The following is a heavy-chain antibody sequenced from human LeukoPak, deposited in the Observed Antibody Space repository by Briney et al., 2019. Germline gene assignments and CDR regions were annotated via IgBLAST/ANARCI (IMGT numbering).Heavy chain of an antibody. Sequence: QSGGSLRLSCAASGFTFSIYAMSWVRQAPGKGLEWVSAISGSGGSTYYADSVKGRFTFSRDNSKNTLYLQMNSLRAEDTAVYYCVRYSGTSCYARFDHWGQGTLVTVSS. CDR1: GFTFSIYA. CDR3: VRYSGTSCYARFDH. V-gene: IGHV3-23*01. D-gene: IGHD2-2*01. J-gene: IGHJ4*02. CDR2: ISGSGGST.